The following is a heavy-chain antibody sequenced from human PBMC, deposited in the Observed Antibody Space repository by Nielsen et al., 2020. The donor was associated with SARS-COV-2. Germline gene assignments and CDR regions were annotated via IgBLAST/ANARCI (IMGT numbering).Heavy chain of an antibody. V-gene: IGHV3-53*04. CDR1: GITVSTNS. CDR2: IYSGGTT. J-gene: IGHJ6*03. CDR3: ARDLSLGNYYYMDV. D-gene: IGHD7-27*01. Sequence: GGSLRLSCAASGITVSTNSMSWVRQAPGKGLEWVSVIYSGGTTNYADSVKGRFTISRHSSENTLYLQMNSLRPEDTAVYFCARDLSLGNYYYMDVWGKGTTVTVSS.